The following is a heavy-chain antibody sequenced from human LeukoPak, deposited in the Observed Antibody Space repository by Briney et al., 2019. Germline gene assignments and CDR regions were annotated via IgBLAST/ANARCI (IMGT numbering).Heavy chain of an antibody. Sequence: GGSLRLSCAASEFTFSSYWMHWVRQAPGKGLVWVARIKSDGRNTPYADSVRGRFTISRDNAKNTLYLQMNSLRAEDTAVYYCTRDRGLLMDYWGQGTLVTVSS. D-gene: IGHD3-10*01. V-gene: IGHV3-74*01. CDR1: EFTFSSYW. CDR3: TRDRGLLMDY. J-gene: IGHJ4*02. CDR2: IKSDGRNT.